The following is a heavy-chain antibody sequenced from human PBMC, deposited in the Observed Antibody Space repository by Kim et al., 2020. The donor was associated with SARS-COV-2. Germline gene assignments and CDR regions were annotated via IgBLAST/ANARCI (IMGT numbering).Heavy chain of an antibody. V-gene: IGHV3-49*03. CDR2: IRSKRYGETT. Sequence: GGSLRLSCTTSGLNFGDYAMSWFRQAPGKGLEWVAFIRSKRYGETTEYAASVKGRFTISRDDSKRIAYLQMNGLKTEDTAVYYCTNGPYYYDSAAYYHDYWGQGTLVTVSS. CDR1: GLNFGDYA. J-gene: IGHJ4*02. CDR3: TNGPYYYDSAAYYHDY. D-gene: IGHD3-22*01.